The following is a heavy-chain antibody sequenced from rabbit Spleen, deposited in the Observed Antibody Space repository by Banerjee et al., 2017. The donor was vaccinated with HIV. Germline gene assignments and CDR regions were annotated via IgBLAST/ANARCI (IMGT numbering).Heavy chain of an antibody. CDR1: GFSFSDRDV. V-gene: IGHV1S45*01. J-gene: IGHJ4*01. Sequence: QEQLEESGGGLVKPEGSLTLTCKVSGFSFSDRDVMCWVRQAPGKGLEWIGCINSGSSGTTLSGSWATGRFSNSKTSSTTVPLPMTSLTATDTATYFCARDVGYTNYYFNLWGPGTLVTVS. CDR3: ARDVGYTNYYFNL. D-gene: IGHD7-1*01. CDR2: INSGSSGTT.